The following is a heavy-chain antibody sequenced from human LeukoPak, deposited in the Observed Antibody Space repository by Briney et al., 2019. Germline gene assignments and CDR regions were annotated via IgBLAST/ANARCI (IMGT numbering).Heavy chain of an antibody. J-gene: IGHJ6*02. Sequence: ASVKVSCKASGYTFTSYGISWVRQAPGQGLEWMGWISAYNGNTNYAQKLQGRVTMTTDTSTSTAYMELRSLRSDDTAVYYCARLHYGDPPGYYYYGMDVWGQGTTVTVSS. CDR1: GYTFTSYG. V-gene: IGHV1-18*01. CDR2: ISAYNGNT. CDR3: ARLHYGDPPGYYYYGMDV. D-gene: IGHD4-17*01.